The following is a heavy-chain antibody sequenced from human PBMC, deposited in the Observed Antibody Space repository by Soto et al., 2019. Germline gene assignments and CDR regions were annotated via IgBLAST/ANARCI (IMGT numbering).Heavy chain of an antibody. D-gene: IGHD1-26*01. CDR2: IHSDGSAT. J-gene: IGHJ3*01. V-gene: IGHV3-74*01. CDR3: ARVQWGAFDL. Sequence: DVQLVESGGGSVQPGGSLSLSCAATGFNFSYYWMHWVRQAPGQGLVWVSRIHSDGSATTDADSVKGRFTISRDNAKNTLYMQMNSLRAEDTAVYYCARVQWGAFDLWGQGTMVTVAT. CDR1: GFNFSYYW.